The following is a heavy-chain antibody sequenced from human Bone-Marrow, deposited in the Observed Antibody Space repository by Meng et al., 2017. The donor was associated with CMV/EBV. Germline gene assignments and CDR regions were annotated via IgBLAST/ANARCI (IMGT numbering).Heavy chain of an antibody. CDR1: GFTFSSYG. V-gene: IGHV3-30*02. Sequence: GESLKISCAASGFTFSSYGMHWVRQAPGKGLEWVAFIRYDGSNKYYADSVKGRFTISRDNSKSTLYLQMNSLRADDTAVYYCAKDGYGSTHTYYFDHWGQGSLVTVSS. CDR2: IRYDGSNK. CDR3: AKDGYGSTHTYYFDH. J-gene: IGHJ4*02. D-gene: IGHD3-10*01.